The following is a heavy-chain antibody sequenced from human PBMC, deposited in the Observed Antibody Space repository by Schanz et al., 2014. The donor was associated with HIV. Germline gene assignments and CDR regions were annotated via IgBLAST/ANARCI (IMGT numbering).Heavy chain of an antibody. V-gene: IGHV3-23*04. CDR2: ISGSGGST. D-gene: IGHD3-10*01. CDR3: AKGQRGMVRGDIDY. J-gene: IGHJ4*02. Sequence: EVQLVESGGGLVQPGRSLRLSCAASGFTFSTYWMSWVRQAPGKGLEWVSAISGSGGSTYYADSVKGRFTISRDNSKNTLYLQMNSLRAEDTAVHYCAKGQRGMVRGDIDYWGQGTLVTVSS. CDR1: GFTFSTYW.